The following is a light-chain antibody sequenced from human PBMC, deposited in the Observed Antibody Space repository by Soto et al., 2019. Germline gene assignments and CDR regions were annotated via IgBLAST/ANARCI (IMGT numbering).Light chain of an antibody. Sequence: TLSPPTLSASIGDRVTITCRASQTITTWMAWYQQNPGKAPKLLVYDASTLQSGVATRFSGSGSGTDFTLTLSGLQPEDFPTYYSLQERGYPRTFGQVTKVDI. CDR2: DAS. CDR1: QTITTW. V-gene: IGKV1-5*01. CDR3: LQERGYPRT. J-gene: IGKJ1*01.